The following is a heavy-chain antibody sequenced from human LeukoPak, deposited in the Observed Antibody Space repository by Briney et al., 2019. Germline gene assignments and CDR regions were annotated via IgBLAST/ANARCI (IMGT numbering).Heavy chain of an antibody. CDR3: ARVGSSLTHYFDY. CDR1: GFTFSSYW. J-gene: IGHJ4*02. V-gene: IGHV3-7*04. Sequence: GGSLRLSCAASGFTFSSYWMSWVRQAPGKGLEWVANIKQDGSEKYYVDSVKGRFTISRDNAKNSLYLQMNSLRPEDTAVYYCARVGSSLTHYFDYWGQGTLVTVSS. CDR2: IKQDGSEK. D-gene: IGHD6-13*01.